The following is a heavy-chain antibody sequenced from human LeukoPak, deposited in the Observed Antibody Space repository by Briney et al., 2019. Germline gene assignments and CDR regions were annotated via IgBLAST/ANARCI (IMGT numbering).Heavy chain of an antibody. J-gene: IGHJ5*01. CDR1: GFTFSSYK. D-gene: IGHD2-2*01. V-gene: IGHV3-7*04. CDR3: ARARCSSSTCLYNWFDL. Sequence: GSLRLSCAASGFTFSSYKMTWVRQAPGTGLEWVANIKQDGSEEYYVDSVKGRFTISRDNGKNSLYLQMNSLRAEDTAVYYCARARCSSSTCLYNWFDLWGQGTLVTVSS. CDR2: IKQDGSEE.